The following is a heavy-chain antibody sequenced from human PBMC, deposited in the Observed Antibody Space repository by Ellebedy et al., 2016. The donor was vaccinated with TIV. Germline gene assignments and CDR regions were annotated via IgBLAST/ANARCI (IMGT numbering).Heavy chain of an antibody. CDR2: IYPGDSDT. CDR3: GVRGADESDAFDI. D-gene: IGHD3-22*01. CDR1: GYSFTSYW. V-gene: IGHV5-51*01. Sequence: GGSLRLSCKGSGYSFTSYWIGWVRQMPGKGLEWMGIIYPGDSDTRYSPSFQGQVTISADKSISTAYLQWSSLKASDTAMYYCGVRGADESDAFDIWGQGTMVTVSS. J-gene: IGHJ3*02.